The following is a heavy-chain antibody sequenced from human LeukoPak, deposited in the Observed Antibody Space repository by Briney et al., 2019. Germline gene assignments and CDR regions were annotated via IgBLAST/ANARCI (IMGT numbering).Heavy chain of an antibody. CDR2: INHSGST. D-gene: IGHD6-13*01. CDR1: GGSFSGYY. CDR3: ARGPTYGSSRRPSSSWYGRRAFDY. J-gene: IGHJ4*02. Sequence: SETLSLTCAVYGGSFSGYYWSWIRQPPGKGLEWIGEINHSGSTNYNPSLKSRVTISVDTSKNQFSLKLSSVTAADTAVYYCARGPTYGSSRRPSSSWYGRRAFDYWGQGTLVTVSS. V-gene: IGHV4-34*01.